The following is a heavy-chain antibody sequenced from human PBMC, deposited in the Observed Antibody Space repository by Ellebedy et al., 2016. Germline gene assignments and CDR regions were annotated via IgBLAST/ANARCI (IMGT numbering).Heavy chain of an antibody. Sequence: GESLKISXAASGFTFSDYSMNWVRQAPGKGLEWVSVISGTGTTTYYADSVKGQFTISRDNSKNTLYLQMNSLRAEDTAVYYCAREENSGWDWVGKYWGQGTLVTVSS. CDR1: GFTFSDYS. CDR2: ISGTGTTT. CDR3: AREENSGWDWVGKY. D-gene: IGHD6-19*01. J-gene: IGHJ4*02. V-gene: IGHV3-23*01.